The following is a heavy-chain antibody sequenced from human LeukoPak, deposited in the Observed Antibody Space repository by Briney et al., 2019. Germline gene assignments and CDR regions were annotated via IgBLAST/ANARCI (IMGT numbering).Heavy chain of an antibody. D-gene: IGHD6-19*01. CDR3: ARRVAVTGIYCFDH. J-gene: IGHJ4*02. CDR1: GGSISSSSYY. CDR2: IYYSGST. Sequence: PSETLPLTCTVSGGSISSSSYYWDWIRQPPGKGLEWIGSIYYSGSTYYNPSLKSRVTISVDTSKNQFSLKLSSVTAADTAVYYCARRVAVTGIYCFDHWGQGTPVTVSS. V-gene: IGHV4-39*07.